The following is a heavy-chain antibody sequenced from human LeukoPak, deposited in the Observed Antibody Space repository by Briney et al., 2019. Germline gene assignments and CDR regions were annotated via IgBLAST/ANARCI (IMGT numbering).Heavy chain of an antibody. Sequence: GRSLRLSCSASGFNFNNYEMNWVRQAPGKRLEWVSHISSRGTTIYYADSVKGRFTISRDNAKNSLYLQMNSLRAEDTAVYYCATEDYDSSGYFYWGQGTLVTVSS. CDR3: ATEDYDSSGYFY. D-gene: IGHD3-22*01. CDR2: ISSRGTTI. J-gene: IGHJ4*02. CDR1: GFNFNNYE. V-gene: IGHV3-48*03.